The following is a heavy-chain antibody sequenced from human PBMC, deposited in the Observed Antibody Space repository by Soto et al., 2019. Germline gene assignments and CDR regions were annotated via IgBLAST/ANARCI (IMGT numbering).Heavy chain of an antibody. CDR1: GFTFSDYV. D-gene: IGHD1-26*01. J-gene: IGHJ4*02. CDR2: MSYDGSKK. V-gene: IGHV3-30*18. Sequence: GGSLRLSCAASGFTFSDYVMSWARQAPGKGLEWVALMSYDGSKKYYADSVKGRFTISRDKSKNTLYLQMNSLRAEDTAVYYCAKGGGGSYLYFDYWGQGTLVTVSS. CDR3: AKGGGGSYLYFDY.